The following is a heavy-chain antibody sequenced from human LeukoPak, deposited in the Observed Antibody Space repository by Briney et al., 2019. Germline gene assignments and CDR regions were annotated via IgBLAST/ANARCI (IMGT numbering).Heavy chain of an antibody. CDR2: INPNSGGT. D-gene: IGHD2-15*01. J-gene: IGHJ4*02. V-gene: IGHV1-2*06. Sequence: ASVKVSCKASGYTFTGCYMHWVRQAPGQGLEWMGRINPNSGGTNYAQKFQGRVTMTRDTSISTAYMELSRLRSDDTAVYYCARERAGLPIDYWGQGTLVTVSS. CDR1: GYTFTGCY. CDR3: ARERAGLPIDY.